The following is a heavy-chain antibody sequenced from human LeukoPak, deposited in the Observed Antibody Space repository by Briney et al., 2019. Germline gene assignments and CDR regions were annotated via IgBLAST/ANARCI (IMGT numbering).Heavy chain of an antibody. CDR2: IHSGGST. D-gene: IGHD2-15*01. J-gene: IGHJ4*02. Sequence: PGGSLRLSCAASGFTVSSNYMIWVRQAPGKGLEWVSVIHSGGSTYYADSVKGRFTISRDNSNNTLYLQMNSLRAEDTAVYYCARGYCSGGSCYRAPFTYWGQGTLVTVSS. CDR3: ARGYCSGGSCYRAPFTY. V-gene: IGHV3-53*01. CDR1: GFTVSSNY.